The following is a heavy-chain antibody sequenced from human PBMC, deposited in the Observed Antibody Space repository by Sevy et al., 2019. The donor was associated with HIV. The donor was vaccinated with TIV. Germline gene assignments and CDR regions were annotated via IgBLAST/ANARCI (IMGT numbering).Heavy chain of an antibody. D-gene: IGHD5-12*01. CDR1: GGTFSSYA. CDR2: IIPIFGTA. Sequence: SVKVSCKASGGTFSSYAISWVRQAPGQGLEWMGGIIPIFGTANYAQKFQGRVTIIADESTSTAYMELSSLRSEDTAVYYCARGARGYSGYDSYYFDYWGQGTLVTVSS. J-gene: IGHJ4*02. CDR3: ARGARGYSGYDSYYFDY. V-gene: IGHV1-69*13.